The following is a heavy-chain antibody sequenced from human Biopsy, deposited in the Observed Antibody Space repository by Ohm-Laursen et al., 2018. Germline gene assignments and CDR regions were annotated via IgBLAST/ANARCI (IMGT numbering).Heavy chain of an antibody. D-gene: IGHD4-11*01. CDR2: IYYSVMT. CDR1: GVSVTKYY. V-gene: IGHV4-59*02. CDR3: ARDSGILNYGNFKYYHYYGMDV. Sequence: SVTLSLTCAVSGVSVTKYYWSWIRQPPGKGLEWIGHIYYSVMTNYNPSLQSRVSISVDTSRNQVSLTLSSGTAADTAVYYCARDSGILNYGNFKYYHYYGMDVWGQGTKVTVSS. J-gene: IGHJ6*02.